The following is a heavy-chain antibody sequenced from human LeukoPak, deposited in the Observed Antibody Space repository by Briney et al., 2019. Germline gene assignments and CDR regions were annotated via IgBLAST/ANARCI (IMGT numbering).Heavy chain of an antibody. J-gene: IGHJ4*02. D-gene: IGHD3-10*01. V-gene: IGHV3-21*04. CDR2: ISSSSSYI. CDR1: GFTFSSYS. Sequence: GGSLRLSCAASGFTFSSYSMNWVRQAPGKGLEWVSSISSSSSYIYYADSVKGRFTISRDNAKNSLYLQMNSLRAEDTAVYYCAILEGSGSFYPRYFDYWGQGTLVTVSS. CDR3: AILEGSGSFYPRYFDY.